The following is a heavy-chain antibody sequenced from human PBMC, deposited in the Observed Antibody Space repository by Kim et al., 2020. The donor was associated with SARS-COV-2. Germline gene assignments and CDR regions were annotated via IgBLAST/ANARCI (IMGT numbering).Heavy chain of an antibody. V-gene: IGHV3-7*03. CDR2: IKQDGSEK. CDR1: GFTFNGYW. J-gene: IGHJ4*01. CDR3: ARIFRDCGGDCTYYFDY. Sequence: GGSLRLSCAASGFTFNGYWMSWVRQAPGKGLEWVANIKQDGSEKYYVDSVKGRFTISRDNARNSLYLQMDRLRAEDTAVYYCARIFRDCGGDCTYYFDY. D-gene: IGHD2-21*01.